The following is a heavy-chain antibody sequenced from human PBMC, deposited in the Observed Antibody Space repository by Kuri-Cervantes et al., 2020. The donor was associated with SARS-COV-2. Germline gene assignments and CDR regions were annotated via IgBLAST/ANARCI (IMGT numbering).Heavy chain of an antibody. CDR2: INGDGSCT. D-gene: IGHD2-15*01. Sequence: GESLKLSCEASGLTFSNYWMHWVRQAPGKGLVWVSRINGDGSCTNYADSVKGRFTISRDNSKNTLYLQMNSLRAEDTAVYYCAKDLGRVVAATCGPWGQGTLVTVSS. J-gene: IGHJ5*02. CDR3: AKDLGRVVAATCGP. V-gene: IGHV3-74*01. CDR1: GLTFSNYW.